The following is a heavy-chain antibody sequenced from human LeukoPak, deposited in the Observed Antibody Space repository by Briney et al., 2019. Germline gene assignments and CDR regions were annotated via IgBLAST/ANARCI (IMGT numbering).Heavy chain of an antibody. CDR2: ISSSSSYI. V-gene: IGHV3-21*01. Sequence: GGSLRLSCAASGFTFSSYSMNWVRQAPGKGLEWVSSISSSSSYIYYADSVKGRFTISRDNAKNSLYLQMNSLRAEDTAVYYCAREGWFYYDSSGYYYYYYYMDVWGKGTTVTVSS. D-gene: IGHD3-22*01. CDR1: GFTFSSYS. CDR3: AREGWFYYDSSGYYYYYYYMDV. J-gene: IGHJ6*03.